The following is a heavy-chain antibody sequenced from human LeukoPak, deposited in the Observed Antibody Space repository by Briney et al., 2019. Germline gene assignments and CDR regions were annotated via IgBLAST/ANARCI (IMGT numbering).Heavy chain of an antibody. J-gene: IGHJ4*02. D-gene: IGHD4-17*01. CDR2: INHSGST. CDR1: GGSFSGYY. CDR3: ARRDYGDYGPNSPFDY. V-gene: IGHV4-34*01. Sequence: KPSETLSLTCAVYGGSFSGYYWSWIRQPPGKGLEWIGEINHSGSTNYNPSLKSRVTISVDTSKNQFSLKLSSVTAADTAVYYCARRDYGDYGPNSPFDYWGQGTLVTVSS.